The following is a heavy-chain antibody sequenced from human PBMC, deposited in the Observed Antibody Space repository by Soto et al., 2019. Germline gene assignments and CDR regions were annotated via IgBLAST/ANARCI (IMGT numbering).Heavy chain of an antibody. CDR2: INHSGST. J-gene: IGHJ4*02. Sequence: PSETLSLTCAVYGGSLSGYYWSWIRQPPGKGLEWIGEINHSGSTNYNPSLKSRVTISVDTSKNQFSLKLRSVTAADTAVYYCARKGAYYDFWSGYYKYFDYWGQGTLVTVSS. CDR1: GGSLSGYY. V-gene: IGHV4-34*01. CDR3: ARKGAYYDFWSGYYKYFDY. D-gene: IGHD3-3*01.